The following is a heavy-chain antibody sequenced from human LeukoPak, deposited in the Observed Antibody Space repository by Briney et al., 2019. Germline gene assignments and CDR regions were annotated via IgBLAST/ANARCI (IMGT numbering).Heavy chain of an antibody. D-gene: IGHD4-11*01. CDR1: GGSFSGYY. Sequence: SETLSLTCAVYGGSFSGYYWSWIRQPAGKGLEWIGRIYTSGSTNYNPSLKSRVTMSVDTSKNQFSLKLSSVTAADTAVYYCARTMTTDAFDIWGQGTMVTVSS. CDR3: ARTMTTDAFDI. J-gene: IGHJ3*02. V-gene: IGHV4-59*10. CDR2: IYTSGST.